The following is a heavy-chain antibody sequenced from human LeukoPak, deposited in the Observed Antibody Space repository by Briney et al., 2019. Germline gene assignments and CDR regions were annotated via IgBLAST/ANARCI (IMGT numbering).Heavy chain of an antibody. V-gene: IGHV1-69*13. CDR1: GGTFSNYV. CDR2: IIPIFGTA. D-gene: IGHD4-11*01. Sequence: SVKVSCKASGGTFSNYVINWVRQAPGQGLEWMGGIIPIFGTANYAQKFQGRVTITADESTSTAYMEVRSLRSEDTAVYYCAKLTTSWGQGTLVTVSS. CDR3: AKLTTS. J-gene: IGHJ4*02.